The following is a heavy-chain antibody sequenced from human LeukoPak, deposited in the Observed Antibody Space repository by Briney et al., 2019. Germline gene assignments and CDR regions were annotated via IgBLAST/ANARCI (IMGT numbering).Heavy chain of an antibody. Sequence: SETLSLTCTVSGGSISSSSYYWSWIRQPPGKGLEWIGYIYHSGSTYYNPSLKSRVTISVDRSKNQFSLKLSSVTAADTAVYYCARDSGVGATGYYYYGMDVWGQGTTVTVSS. CDR3: ARDSGVGATGYYYYGMDV. D-gene: IGHD1-26*01. V-gene: IGHV4-30-2*01. CDR2: IYHSGST. CDR1: GGSISSSSYY. J-gene: IGHJ6*02.